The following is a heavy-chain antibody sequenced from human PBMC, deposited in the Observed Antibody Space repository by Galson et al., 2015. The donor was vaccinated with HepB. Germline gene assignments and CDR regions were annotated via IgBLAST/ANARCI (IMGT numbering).Heavy chain of an antibody. CDR2: ISSSSSYI. D-gene: IGHD1-20*01. CDR3: ARDGDPGITGTYYYYGMDV. Sequence: SLRLSCAASGFTFSSYSMNWVRQAPGKGLEWVSSISSSSSYIYYADSVKGRFTISRDNAKNSLYLQMNSLRAEDTAVYYCARDGDPGITGTYYYYGMDVWGQGTTVTVSS. V-gene: IGHV3-21*01. J-gene: IGHJ6*02. CDR1: GFTFSSYS.